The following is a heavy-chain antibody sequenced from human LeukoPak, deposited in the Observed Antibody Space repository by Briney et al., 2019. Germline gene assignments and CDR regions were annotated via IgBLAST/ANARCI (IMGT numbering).Heavy chain of an antibody. Sequence: GGSLRLSCAASGFTFSSYAMSWVRQAPGKGLEWVSAISGSGGSTYYADSVKGRFTISRDNSKNTLYLQMNSLRAEDTAVYYCAKDRGYDILTGTQYYFDYWGQGILVTVSS. CDR3: AKDRGYDILTGTQYYFDY. D-gene: IGHD3-9*01. J-gene: IGHJ4*02. CDR1: GFTFSSYA. V-gene: IGHV3-23*01. CDR2: ISGSGGST.